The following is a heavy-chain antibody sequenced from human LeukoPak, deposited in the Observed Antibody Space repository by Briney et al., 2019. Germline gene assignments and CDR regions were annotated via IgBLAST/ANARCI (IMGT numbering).Heavy chain of an antibody. J-gene: IGHJ4*02. Sequence: GGSLRLSCAASGFTFSNYGMNWVRQAPGKGLEWVSAISGSGGSTYYADSVKGRFTISRDNSKNTLYLQMNSLRAEDTAVYYCASDDGSGSYCDYWGQGTLVTVSS. CDR3: ASDDGSGSYCDY. V-gene: IGHV3-23*01. CDR1: GFTFSNYG. D-gene: IGHD3-10*01. CDR2: ISGSGGST.